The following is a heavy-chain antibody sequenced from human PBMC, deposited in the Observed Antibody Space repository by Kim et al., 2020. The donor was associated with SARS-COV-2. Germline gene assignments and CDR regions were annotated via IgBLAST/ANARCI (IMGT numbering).Heavy chain of an antibody. D-gene: IGHD3-3*01. Sequence: YNTSLKSRVTMSVDTSKNQYCLKLSSMAAADTAVYYCASFTIFGVVGNYWGQGTLVTVSS. J-gene: IGHJ4*02. V-gene: IGHV4-34*01. CDR3: ASFTIFGVVGNY.